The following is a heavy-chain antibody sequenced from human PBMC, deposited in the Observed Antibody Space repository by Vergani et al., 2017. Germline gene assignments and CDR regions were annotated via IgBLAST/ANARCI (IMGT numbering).Heavy chain of an antibody. J-gene: IGHJ5*02. CDR3: ARHSTVEWLVKLGWIDP. Sequence: QLQLQESGPGLVKPSATLSLTCSVSGASIRSSNYCWGWIRQPPGKGLEWIASSYYSGSTYYNPSLKSRVTISVDTSKNQFSLKLGSVTAADTAVYFCARHSTVEWLVKLGWIDPWGQGILVTVSS. CDR1: GASIRSSNYC. V-gene: IGHV4-39*01. CDR2: SYYSGST. D-gene: IGHD6-19*01.